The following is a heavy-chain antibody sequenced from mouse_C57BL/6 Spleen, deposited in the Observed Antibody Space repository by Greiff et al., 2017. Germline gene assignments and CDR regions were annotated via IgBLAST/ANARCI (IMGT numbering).Heavy chain of an antibody. J-gene: IGHJ4*01. CDR2: IYHSDSET. CDR1: GYTFTSYW. D-gene: IGHD1-1*01. CDR3: ARRGYYGFYYAMDY. V-gene: IGHV1-61*01. Sequence: QVQLQQPGAELVRPGSSVKLSCKASGYTFTSYWMDWVKQRPGQGLEWIGNIYHSDSETHYNQKFKDKAPLTVDKSSSTAYMQLSSLTSEDSAVYYCARRGYYGFYYAMDYWGQGTSVTVSS.